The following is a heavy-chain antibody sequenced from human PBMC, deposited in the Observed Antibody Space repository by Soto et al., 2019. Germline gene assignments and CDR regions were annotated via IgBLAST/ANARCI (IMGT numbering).Heavy chain of an antibody. CDR1: GFSLTTSGVG. V-gene: IGHV2-5*02. J-gene: IGHJ4*02. Sequence: QITLNESGPTVVKPTETLTLTCTFSGFSLTTSGVGVGWVRQSPGKAPEWLAFIYWDDDKRYSTSLKSRLPITQDTTKNPVVMTMANVDPADTATYYCAHRVLRAVFGLVTTTAIYFDFWGQGTPVVGSS. CDR3: AHRVLRAVFGLVTTTAIYFDF. CDR2: IYWDDDK. D-gene: IGHD3-3*01.